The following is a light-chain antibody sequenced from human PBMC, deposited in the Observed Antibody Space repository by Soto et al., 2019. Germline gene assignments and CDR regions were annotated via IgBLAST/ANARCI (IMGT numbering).Light chain of an antibody. CDR1: SGSVSSSNY. CDR2: NTN. J-gene: IGLJ2*01. V-gene: IGLV8-61*01. CDR3: VLYMGSGISV. Sequence: QTVVTREPSFSVSPGGTVTLTCGLSSGSVSSSNYPSWYQQTPGQAPRTLLYNTNTRSSGVPDRFSGSILGNKAALTITGAQADDESDYYCVLYMGSGISVFGGGTKVTVL.